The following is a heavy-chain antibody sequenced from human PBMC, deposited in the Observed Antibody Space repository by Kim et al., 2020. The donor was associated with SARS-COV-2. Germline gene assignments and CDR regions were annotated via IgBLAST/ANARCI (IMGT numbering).Heavy chain of an antibody. Sequence: GGSLRLSCAASGFTFSSYGMHWVRQAPGKGLEWVAVIWYDGSNKYYADSVKGRFTISRDNSKNTLYLQMNSLRAEDTAVYYCASYHCGGDCYWRDWGQGTLVTVS. CDR1: GFTFSSYG. CDR3: ASYHCGGDCYWRD. J-gene: IGHJ4*02. D-gene: IGHD2-21*01. CDR2: IWYDGSNK. V-gene: IGHV3-33*01.